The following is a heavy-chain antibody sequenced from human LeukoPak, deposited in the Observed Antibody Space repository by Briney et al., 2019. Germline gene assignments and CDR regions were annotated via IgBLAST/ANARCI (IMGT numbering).Heavy chain of an antibody. Sequence: GGSLRLSCAASGFTFGSHWMTWVRQAPGMGLEWVANIQPDGTAKEFVGSVKGRFSIPRDNAENSLYLQMNSLRAEDTAVYYCARWSYDSLTGYYIDYWGQGTLVAVSS. CDR2: IQPDGTAK. V-gene: IGHV3-7*01. CDR1: GFTFGSHW. CDR3: ARWSYDSLTGYYIDY. J-gene: IGHJ4*02. D-gene: IGHD3-9*01.